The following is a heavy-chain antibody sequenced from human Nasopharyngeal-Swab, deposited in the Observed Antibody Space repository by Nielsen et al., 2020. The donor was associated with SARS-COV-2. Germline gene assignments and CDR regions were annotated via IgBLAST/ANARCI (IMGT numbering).Heavy chain of an antibody. V-gene: IGHV3-23*01. CDR1: GFTFTSYA. CDR2: MSGRGDNT. CDR3: LRGDRRDY. J-gene: IGHJ4*02. Sequence: GESLKISCAASGFTFTSYAMNWVRHAPGKGLEWVSGMSGRGDNTYYAESVKGRFTISRDTSKNTLYLEMNSLRAEDTAVYYCLRGDRRDYWGPGTLVSVSS. D-gene: IGHD3-22*01.